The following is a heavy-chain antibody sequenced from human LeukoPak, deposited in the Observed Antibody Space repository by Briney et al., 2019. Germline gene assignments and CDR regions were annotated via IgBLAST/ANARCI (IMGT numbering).Heavy chain of an antibody. V-gene: IGHV3-30*18. D-gene: IGHD6-19*01. CDR3: AKDRKQWLVSGPIDY. CDR2: ISYDGSNK. Sequence: GGSLRLSCAASGFTFSSYGMHWVRQAPGKGLEWVAVISYDGSNKYYADSVKGRFTISRDNSKNTLYLQMNSLRAEDTAVYYCAKDRKQWLVSGPIDYWGQGTLVTVSS. CDR1: GFTFSSYG. J-gene: IGHJ4*02.